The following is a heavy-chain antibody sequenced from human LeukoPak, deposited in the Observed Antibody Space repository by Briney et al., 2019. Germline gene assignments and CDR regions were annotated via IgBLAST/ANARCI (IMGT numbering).Heavy chain of an antibody. CDR2: IKQDGSEK. Sequence: GGSLRLSCAASGFTFSSYWMSWVRQAPGKGLGWVANIKQDGSEKYYVDSVKGRFTISRDNAKNSLYLQMNSLRAEDTAVYYCARDRYSGSYRASDYWGQGTLVTVSS. J-gene: IGHJ4*02. V-gene: IGHV3-7*01. CDR1: GFTFSSYW. CDR3: ARDRYSGSYRASDY. D-gene: IGHD1-26*01.